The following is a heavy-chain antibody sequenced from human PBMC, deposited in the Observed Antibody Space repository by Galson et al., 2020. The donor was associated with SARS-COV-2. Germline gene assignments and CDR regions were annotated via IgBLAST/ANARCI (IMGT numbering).Heavy chain of an antibody. CDR3: ARVFYYDTIDY. CDR1: GGSISSYY. V-gene: IGHV4-59*01. D-gene: IGHD3-22*01. CDR2: IYNSGST. J-gene: IGHJ4*02. Sequence: ETSETLSLTCTVSGGSISSYYWSWIRQPPGTGLEWIGYIYNSGSTNYNPSLKSRVTISVDTSKNQFSLKLSSVTAADTAVYYCARVFYYDTIDYWGQGTLVTVSS.